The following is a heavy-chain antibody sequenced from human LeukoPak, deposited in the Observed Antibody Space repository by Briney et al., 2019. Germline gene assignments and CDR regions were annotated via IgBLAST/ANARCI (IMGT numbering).Heavy chain of an antibody. J-gene: IGHJ4*02. CDR1: GLTFSTSG. CDR2: IGPTGSDR. V-gene: IGHV3-21*06. Sequence: GGSLRLSCTASGLTFSTSGFNWVRQAPGKGLEWVASIGPTGSDRYHADSIKGRFTISRDNANNFLYLQMNSLRAEDTAVYYCATETYGRHYDYWGQGTLLTVSS. CDR3: ATETYGRHYDY. D-gene: IGHD3-10*01.